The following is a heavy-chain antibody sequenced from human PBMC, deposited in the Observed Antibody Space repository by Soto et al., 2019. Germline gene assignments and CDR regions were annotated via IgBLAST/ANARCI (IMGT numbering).Heavy chain of an antibody. CDR3: ARDDILVIPGGSYNYGMDV. CDR1: GFTFSDYA. D-gene: IGHD2-2*01. Sequence: QVQLVESGGGVVQPGRSLRLSCAASGFTFSDYAMHWVRQAPGKGLEWVAVVAYDGRSKDYADSVKGRFTISRDNSRTTVYLQMNSLRDEDTAMYYCARDDILVIPGGSYNYGMDVWGHGTTVTVSS. V-gene: IGHV3-30*04. J-gene: IGHJ6*02. CDR2: VAYDGRSK.